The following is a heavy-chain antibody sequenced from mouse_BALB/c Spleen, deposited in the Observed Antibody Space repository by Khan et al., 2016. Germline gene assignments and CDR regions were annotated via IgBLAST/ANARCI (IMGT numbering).Heavy chain of an antibody. J-gene: IGHJ4*01. D-gene: IGHD2-1*01. V-gene: IGHV1S41*01. CDR1: GYTFTSYW. CDR2: IAPGSGST. CDR3: ARGGNYVDYYA. Sequence: DLVKPGASVKLSCKASGYTFTSYWINWIKQRPGQGLEWIGRIAPGSGSTYYNEMFKGKATLTVDTSSSTAYIQLSSLSSEDSAVYVCARGGNYVDYYA.